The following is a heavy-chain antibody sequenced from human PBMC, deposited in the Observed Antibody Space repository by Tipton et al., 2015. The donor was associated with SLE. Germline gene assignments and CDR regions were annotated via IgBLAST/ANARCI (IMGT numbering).Heavy chain of an antibody. Sequence: SLRLSCAASGFTFSSFAMSWVRQAPGKGLEWVSTIYSGGYTYYGDSVKGRFTISRDNSENTLYLQMNSLRAENTAVYYCARTRSNDYYYFYMDVWGEGTTVTVSS. CDR1: GFTFSSFA. V-gene: IGHV3-23*05. CDR2: IYSGGYT. CDR3: ARTRSNDYYYFYMDV. D-gene: IGHD4-11*01. J-gene: IGHJ6*03.